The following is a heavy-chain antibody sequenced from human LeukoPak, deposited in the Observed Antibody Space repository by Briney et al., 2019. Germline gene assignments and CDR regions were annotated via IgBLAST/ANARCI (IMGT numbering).Heavy chain of an antibody. CDR2: ISGSGGST. CDR1: GFTFSSYA. D-gene: IGHD3-22*01. J-gene: IGHJ4*02. CDR3: VRDWGYDSSGYWQKYFDT. Sequence: GGSLRLSCAASGFTFSSYAMSWVRQAPGKGLEWVSAISGSGGSTYYADSVKGRFTISRDNAKNTVYLQMNSLRAEDTAVYYCVRDWGYDSSGYWQKYFDTWGQGTLVTVSS. V-gene: IGHV3-23*01.